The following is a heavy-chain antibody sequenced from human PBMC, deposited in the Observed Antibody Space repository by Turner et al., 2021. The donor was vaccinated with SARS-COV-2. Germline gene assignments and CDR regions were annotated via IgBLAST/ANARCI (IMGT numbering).Heavy chain of an antibody. J-gene: IGHJ5*02. CDR1: GVSFSGYY. D-gene: IGHD3-9*01. CDR3: ARSWGGILTGYSFDP. CDR2: IYHSGST. V-gene: IGHV4-34*01. Sequence: QVQLQQWGAGLLKPSETLSLTCAVYGVSFSGYYWSWIRQPPGKGLEWIGEIYHSGSTNYNPSLKSRVTISVDTSKNQFSLKLSSVTAADTAVYYCARSWGGILTGYSFDPWGQGTLVTVSS.